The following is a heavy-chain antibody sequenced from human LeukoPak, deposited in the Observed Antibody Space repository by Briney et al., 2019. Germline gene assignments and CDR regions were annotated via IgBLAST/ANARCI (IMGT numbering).Heavy chain of an antibody. CDR1: GGSFSGYY. Sequence: SETLSLTCAVYGGSFSGYYWSWIRQPPGKGLEWIGEINHSGGTNYNPSLKSRVTISVDTSKNQFSLKLGSVTASDTAVYYCARGYYYYYMDVWGKGTTVTVSS. CDR3: ARGYYYYYMDV. CDR2: INHSGGT. J-gene: IGHJ6*03. V-gene: IGHV4-34*01.